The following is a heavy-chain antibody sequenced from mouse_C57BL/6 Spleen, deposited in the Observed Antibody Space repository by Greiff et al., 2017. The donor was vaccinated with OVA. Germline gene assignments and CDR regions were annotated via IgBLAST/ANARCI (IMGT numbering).Heavy chain of an antibody. Sequence: QVQLQQPGAELVRPGSSVKLSCKASGYTFTSYWMHWVKQRPIQGLEWIGNIDPSDSETHYNQKFKDKATLTVDKSSSTAYMQLSSLTSEDSAVYYCARSRGSSYGYFDVWGTGTTVTVSS. CDR1: GYTFTSYW. J-gene: IGHJ1*03. V-gene: IGHV1-52*01. D-gene: IGHD1-1*01. CDR2: IDPSDSET. CDR3: ARSRGSSYGYFDV.